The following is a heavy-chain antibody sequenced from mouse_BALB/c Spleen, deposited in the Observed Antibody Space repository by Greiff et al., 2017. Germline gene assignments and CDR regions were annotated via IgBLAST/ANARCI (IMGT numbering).Heavy chain of an antibody. Sequence: EVQGVESGGGLVKPGGSLKLSCAASGFTFSSYAMSWVRQTPEKRLEWVASISSGGSTYYPDSVKGRFTISRDNARNILYLQMSSLRSEDTAMYYCARGGGIYYGNYGGYWGQGTTLTVSS. V-gene: IGHV5-6-5*01. J-gene: IGHJ2*01. D-gene: IGHD2-1*01. CDR1: GFTFSSYA. CDR3: ARGGGIYYGNYGGY. CDR2: ISSGGST.